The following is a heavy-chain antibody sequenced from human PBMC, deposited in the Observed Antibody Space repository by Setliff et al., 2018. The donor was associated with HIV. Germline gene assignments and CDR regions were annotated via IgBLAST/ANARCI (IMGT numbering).Heavy chain of an antibody. CDR1: GGSFSGYY. CDR2: ISHSGST. D-gene: IGHD3-10*01. Sequence: PSETLSLTCAVYGGSFSGYYWTWIRQPPGKGLEWIGEISHSGSTNYNPSLKSRVTISVDTSKNQFSLNLTSVTAADTAMYYCASGQKVDLRGVISYFDYWGRGSLVTVSS. CDR3: ASGQKVDLRGVISYFDY. J-gene: IGHJ4*02. V-gene: IGHV4-34*01.